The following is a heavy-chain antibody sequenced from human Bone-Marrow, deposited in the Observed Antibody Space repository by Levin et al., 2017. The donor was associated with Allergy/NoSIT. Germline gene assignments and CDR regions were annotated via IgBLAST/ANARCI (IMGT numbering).Heavy chain of an antibody. Sequence: GESLKISCTASGFTFSRYAMHWVRQAPGKGLECVAVISNDVSTKYYSDSVKGRFTIFRDNSKNTLYLQLNSLRAEDTAVYYCAKQDNYGPNEIDYWGQGTLVTVSS. V-gene: IGHV3-30*18. D-gene: IGHD1-1*01. CDR3: AKQDNYGPNEIDY. J-gene: IGHJ4*02. CDR1: GFTFSRYA. CDR2: ISNDVSTK.